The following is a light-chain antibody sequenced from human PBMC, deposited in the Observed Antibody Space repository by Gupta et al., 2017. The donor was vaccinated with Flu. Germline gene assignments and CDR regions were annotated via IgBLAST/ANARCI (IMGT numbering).Light chain of an antibody. Sequence: PSTLSASLGDRVTITCRASQSISSWLAWYQQKPGKAPKLLIYKASSLESGVPSRFSGSGSGTEFTLTISSLQPDDFATYYCQQYNSSPLTFGGGTKVEIK. J-gene: IGKJ4*01. CDR3: QQYNSSPLT. CDR1: QSISSW. CDR2: KAS. V-gene: IGKV1-5*03.